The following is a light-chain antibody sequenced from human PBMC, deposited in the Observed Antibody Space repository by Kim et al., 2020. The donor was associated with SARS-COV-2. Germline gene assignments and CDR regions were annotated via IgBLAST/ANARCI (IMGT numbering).Light chain of an antibody. CDR2: EDI. CDR1: AFPQKN. Sequence: PGTTPRIPVSGVAFPQKNASCYQQRSGHAPVLVIYEDIKRAPGIPERFSDSSSGTTATLTINGAQVEDEADYYCFSTDTTEVHTGVFGTGTQLTVL. J-gene: IGLJ1*01. V-gene: IGLV3-10*01. CDR3: FSTDTTEVHTGV.